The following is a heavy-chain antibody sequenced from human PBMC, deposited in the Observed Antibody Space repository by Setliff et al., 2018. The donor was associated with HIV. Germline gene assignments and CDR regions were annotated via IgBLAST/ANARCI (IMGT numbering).Heavy chain of an antibody. CDR2: IYPNTGGT. Sequence: ASVKVSCKASGYTFTEYYIHWVRQAPGQGLEWMGWIYPNTGGTNYAQKFQGRVTMTRDTSINTAYMELSRLESDDTAVYYCARGWAAYDNSGKTPYWGQGTQVTVSS. J-gene: IGHJ4*01. V-gene: IGHV1-2*02. D-gene: IGHD3-22*01. CDR1: GYTFTEYY. CDR3: ARGWAAYDNSGKTPY.